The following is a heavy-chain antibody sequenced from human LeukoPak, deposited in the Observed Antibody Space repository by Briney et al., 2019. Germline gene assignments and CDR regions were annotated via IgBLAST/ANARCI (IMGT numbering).Heavy chain of an antibody. V-gene: IGHV3-30*04. J-gene: IGHJ4*02. CDR3: GTVPPSEGVAGKGSFDY. D-gene: IGHD6-19*01. CDR1: GFTFSSYA. CDR2: ISYDGSNK. Sequence: GRSLRLSCAASGFTFSSYAMHWVRQAPGKGLEWVAVISYDGSNKYYADSVKGRFTISRDNSENTLYLQMNSLRAEDTAVYYCGTVPPSEGVAGKGSFDYWGQGTLVTVSS.